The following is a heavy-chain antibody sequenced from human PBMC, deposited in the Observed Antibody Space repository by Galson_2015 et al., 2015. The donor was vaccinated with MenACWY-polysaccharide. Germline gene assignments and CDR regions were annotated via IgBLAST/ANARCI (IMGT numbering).Heavy chain of an antibody. CDR3: ARGLGSSSSKRGLDY. D-gene: IGHD6-6*01. CDR2: IYSSDTT. Sequence: SLRLSCAASGFTVSSNYMNWVRQAPGKGPEGVSVIYSSDTTYYADSVKGRFTISRDNSQNTLYLEMNSLRVEDTAVYYCARGLGSSSSKRGLDYWGQGTLVTVSS. CDR1: GFTVSSNY. V-gene: IGHV3-53*01. J-gene: IGHJ4*02.